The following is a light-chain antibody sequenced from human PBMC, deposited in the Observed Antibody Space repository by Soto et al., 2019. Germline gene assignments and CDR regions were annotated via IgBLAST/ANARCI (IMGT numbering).Light chain of an antibody. CDR3: AAWDDSLSGRV. V-gene: IGLV1-47*01. Sequence: SVLTQPPSASGTPGQRVTMSCSGSSSHIGSNHVYWYQQLPGTAPKVLIYRTNQRPSGVPDRFSGSKSGTSASLAISGLRSEDEAEYYCAAWDDSLSGRVFGGGTKLTVL. J-gene: IGLJ2*01. CDR1: SSHIGSNH. CDR2: RTN.